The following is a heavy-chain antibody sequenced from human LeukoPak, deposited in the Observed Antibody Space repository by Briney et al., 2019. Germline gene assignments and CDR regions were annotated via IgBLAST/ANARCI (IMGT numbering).Heavy chain of an antibody. Sequence: SETLSLTCAVYGGSFSGYYWSWIRQPPGKGLEWIGEINHSGSTNYNPSLKSRVTISVDTSKNQFSLKLSSVTAADTAVCYCARHLLFDPWGQGTLVTVSS. CDR2: INHSGST. V-gene: IGHV4-34*01. CDR3: ARHLLFDP. J-gene: IGHJ5*02. D-gene: IGHD2-15*01. CDR1: GGSFSGYY.